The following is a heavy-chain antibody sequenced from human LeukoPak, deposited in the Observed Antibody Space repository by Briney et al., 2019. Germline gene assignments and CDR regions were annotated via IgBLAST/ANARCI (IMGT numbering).Heavy chain of an antibody. Sequence: PSETLSLTCKVSGGSISSYYWSWIRQPPGKGLEWVGYVSYSGSTNFNPSLQSRVTISVDTSKNQFSLKLSSVTAADTAVYYCARVYYSSSYDYWYFDLWGRGTLVTVSS. J-gene: IGHJ2*01. D-gene: IGHD6-13*01. CDR3: ARVYYSSSYDYWYFDL. V-gene: IGHV4-59*01. CDR2: VSYSGST. CDR1: GGSISSYY.